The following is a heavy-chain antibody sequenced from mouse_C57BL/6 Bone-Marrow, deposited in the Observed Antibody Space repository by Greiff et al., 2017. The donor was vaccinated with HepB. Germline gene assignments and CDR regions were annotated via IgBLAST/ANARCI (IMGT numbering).Heavy chain of an antibody. J-gene: IGHJ2*01. CDR3: ARENREGYYIDC. CDR1: GYTFTSYW. CDR2: IDPNSGGT. V-gene: IGHV1-72*01. Sequence: QVQLQQPGAELVMPGASVKLSCKASGYTFTSYWMHWVKQRPGGGLEWIGRIDPNSGGTKYNEKFKSKATLTVDKPSSTADMQLSSLTSEDSAVYYCARENREGYYIDCWGQGTTHTVTT.